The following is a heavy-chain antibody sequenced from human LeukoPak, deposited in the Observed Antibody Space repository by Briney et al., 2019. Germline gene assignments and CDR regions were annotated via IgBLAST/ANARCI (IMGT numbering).Heavy chain of an antibody. CDR1: GYTLTELS. CDR2: IIPIFGTA. CDR3: ARVSRNYCSGGSCYSGWFDP. J-gene: IGHJ5*02. Sequence: ASVKVSCKVSGYTLTELSMHWVRQAPGKGLEWMGGIIPIFGTANYAQKFQGRVTITADKSTSTAYMELSSLRSEDTAVYYCARVSRNYCSGGSCYSGWFDPWGQGTLVTVSS. D-gene: IGHD2-15*01. V-gene: IGHV1-69*06.